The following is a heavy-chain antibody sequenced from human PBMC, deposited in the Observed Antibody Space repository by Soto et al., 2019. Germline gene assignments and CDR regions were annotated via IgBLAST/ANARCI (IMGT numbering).Heavy chain of an antibody. J-gene: IGHJ6*02. CDR3: ARAMRYYYALDV. D-gene: IGHD2-2*01. V-gene: IGHV4-59*01. CDR2: IYYSGSI. Sequence: PSETLSLTCDVSGGSLSSYYWTWIRQPPGKGLEYIGYIYYSGSINYNPSLKSRVTISVDTSKNQFSLKLNSVTTADTAVYCCARAMRYYYALDVWGQGTAVTVSS. CDR1: GGSLSSYY.